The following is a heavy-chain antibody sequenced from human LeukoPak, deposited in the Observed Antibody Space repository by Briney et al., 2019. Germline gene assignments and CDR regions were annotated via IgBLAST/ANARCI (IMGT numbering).Heavy chain of an antibody. Sequence: GGSLRLSCAASGFTVSSNYMSWVRQAPGKGLEWVSGIYSGGSTYYADPVKGRFTISRDNSKNTLYRQMNSLREEDTAVYYCARGVGPRGVDWFDHWGQGTLVTVSS. J-gene: IGHJ5*02. V-gene: IGHV3-53*01. CDR1: GFTVSSNY. CDR2: IYSGGST. D-gene: IGHD2-15*01. CDR3: ARGVGPRGVDWFDH.